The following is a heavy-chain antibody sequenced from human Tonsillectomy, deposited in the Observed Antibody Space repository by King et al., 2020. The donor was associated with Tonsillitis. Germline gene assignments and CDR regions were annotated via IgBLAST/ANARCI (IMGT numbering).Heavy chain of an antibody. V-gene: IGHV3-21*01. CDR3: ARDGGGYDSTHFDY. D-gene: IGHD5-12*01. CDR1: DFTFSTYS. Sequence: VQLVESGGGLVRPGGSLRLSCAASDFTFSTYSMNWVRQAPGKGLEWVSSISCRTGYIYYADSVKGRFTIARDNAKNSLYLQLKSRGAEDTAVYYCARDGGGYDSTHFDYWGQGTLVTVSS. CDR2: ISCRTGYI. J-gene: IGHJ4*02.